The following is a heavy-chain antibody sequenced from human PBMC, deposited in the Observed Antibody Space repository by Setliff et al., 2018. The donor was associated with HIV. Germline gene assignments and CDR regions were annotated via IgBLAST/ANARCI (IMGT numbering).Heavy chain of an antibody. CDR1: GFNLYTTA. CDR3: AKGNYRFEN. V-gene: IGHV3-23*01. D-gene: IGHD3-16*02. CDR2: ISGPGDII. Sequence: PGGSLRLSCVASGFNLYTTAMTWIRQIPGKGLEWVSSISGPGDIIFFADSLKGRFTISRDNPKNTIYLQMVSLRAEDTAVYFCAKGNYRFENWGQGTLVTVSS. J-gene: IGHJ4*02.